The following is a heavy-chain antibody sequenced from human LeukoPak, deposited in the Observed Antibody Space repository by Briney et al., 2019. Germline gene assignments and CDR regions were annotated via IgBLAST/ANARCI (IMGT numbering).Heavy chain of an antibody. CDR2: IYYSGST. J-gene: IGHJ4*02. D-gene: IGHD3-22*01. CDR3: ARAGYYYDSSGYYYPNFDY. CDR1: GASISSYY. Sequence: PSETLSLTCTVSGASISSYYWSWIRQPPGKGLEWIGYIYYSGSTNYNPSLKSRVTISVDTSKNQFSLKLSSVTAADTAVYYCARAGYYYDSSGYYYPNFDYWGQGTLVTVSS. V-gene: IGHV4-59*01.